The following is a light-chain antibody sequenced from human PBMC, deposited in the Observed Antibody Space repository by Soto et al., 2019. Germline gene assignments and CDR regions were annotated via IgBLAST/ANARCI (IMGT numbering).Light chain of an antibody. CDR2: DNY. Sequence: QSVLTQPPSVSAAPGQRVTISCSGSRSNIGNNYVFWYQQLPGTAPKLLIYDNYKRPSGITDRFSGSKSDTSATLGIAGLQTGDEADYYCGTWDTSLSVVVFGGGTKLTVL. CDR3: GTWDTSLSVVV. J-gene: IGLJ3*02. CDR1: RSNIGNNY. V-gene: IGLV1-51*01.